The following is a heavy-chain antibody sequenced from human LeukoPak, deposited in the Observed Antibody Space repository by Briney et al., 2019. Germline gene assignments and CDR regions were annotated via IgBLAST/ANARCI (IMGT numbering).Heavy chain of an antibody. J-gene: IGHJ6*03. D-gene: IGHD6-19*01. CDR3: ARRSSSGWYPDYYYYYMDV. CDR2: IRYDGTNK. Sequence: PGKSLRLSCVASGFTFSNFGVHWVRQAPGKGLEWVAFIRYDGTNKYYADSVKGRFTISRDNSKNTLYLKMNSLRGEDTAVYYCARRSSSGWYPDYYYYYMDVWGKGTTVTISS. V-gene: IGHV3-33*08. CDR1: GFTFSNFG.